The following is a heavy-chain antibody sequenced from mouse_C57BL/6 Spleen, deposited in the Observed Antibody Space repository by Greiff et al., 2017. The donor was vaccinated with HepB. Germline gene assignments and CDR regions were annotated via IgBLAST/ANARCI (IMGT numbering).Heavy chain of an antibody. D-gene: IGHD1-1*01. Sequence: EVQLVESVAELVRPGASVKLSCTASGFNIKNTYMHWVKQRPEQGLEWIGRIDPANGNTKYAPKFQGKATITADTSSNTAYLQLSSLTSEDTAIYYCARSRYYGSSEDWFAYWGQGTLVTVSA. CDR2: IDPANGNT. CDR1: GFNIKNTY. CDR3: ARSRYYGSSEDWFAY. J-gene: IGHJ3*01. V-gene: IGHV14-3*01.